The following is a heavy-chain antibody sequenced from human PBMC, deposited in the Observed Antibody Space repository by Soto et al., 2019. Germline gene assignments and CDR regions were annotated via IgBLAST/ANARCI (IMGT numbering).Heavy chain of an antibody. V-gene: IGHV3-23*01. CDR2: ISPTSISE. CDR3: ARDSRTYHFDY. Sequence: GGSLRLSCAASGFTFSNAWMSWVRQAPGKGLEWVSSISPTSISEYYADSMKGRFTISRDNSENTLYLQIHSLTAADTAVYYCARDSRTYHFDYWGQGTLVTVSS. J-gene: IGHJ4*02. CDR1: GFTFSNAW.